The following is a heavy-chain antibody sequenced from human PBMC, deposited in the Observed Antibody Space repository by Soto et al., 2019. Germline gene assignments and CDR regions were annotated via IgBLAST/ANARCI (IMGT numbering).Heavy chain of an antibody. J-gene: IGHJ4*02. CDR1: GFTFSNAW. CDR3: TTWADDFSGN. Sequence: EVQVVESGGGLEKPGGSLRLSCAASGFTFSNAWMSWVRQAPGKGLEWVGRIKSKTNGGATDYAAPVRGRFTISRDDSENTLYLHMNSLKTDDTAVYYCTTWADDFSGNWGQGALVTVSS. V-gene: IGHV3-15*01. D-gene: IGHD4-4*01. CDR2: IKSKTNGGAT.